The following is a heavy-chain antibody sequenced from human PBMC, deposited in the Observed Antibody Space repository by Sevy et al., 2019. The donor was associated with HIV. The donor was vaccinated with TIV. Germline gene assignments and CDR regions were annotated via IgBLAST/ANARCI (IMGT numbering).Heavy chain of an antibody. CDR1: GGSITSLY. CDR2: IYYNGNI. V-gene: IGHV4-59*08. J-gene: IGHJ4*02. CDR3: AGENAWGRGYS. D-gene: IGHD1-26*01. Sequence: SETLSLTCTVSGGSITSLYWNWIRQPPGKGLEWIANIYYNGNINYNPSLKSRVTLSLDTSKNQFSLMLSSVTAADTAMYYCAGENAWGRGYSWGQGTLVTVSS.